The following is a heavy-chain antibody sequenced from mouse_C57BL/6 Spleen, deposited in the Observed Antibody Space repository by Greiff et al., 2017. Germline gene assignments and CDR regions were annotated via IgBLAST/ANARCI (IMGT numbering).Heavy chain of an antibody. D-gene: IGHD2-10*02. CDR1: GFTFSDYY. CDR3: ARDGWYGNYFDY. Sequence: EVNLVESEGGLVQPGSSMKLSCTASGFTFSDYYMAWVRQVPEKGLEWVANINYDGSSTYYLDSLKSRFIISRDNAKNILYLQMISLKSEDTAAYYCARDGWYGNYFDYWGQGTTLTVSS. V-gene: IGHV5-16*01. J-gene: IGHJ2*01. CDR2: INYDGSST.